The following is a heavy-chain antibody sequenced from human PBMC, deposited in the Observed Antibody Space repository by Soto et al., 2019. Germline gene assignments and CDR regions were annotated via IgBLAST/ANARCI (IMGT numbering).Heavy chain of an antibody. CDR2: IYHGVST. CDR1: GGSISSGGYS. Sequence: SETLSLTCAVSGGSISSGGYSWSWIRQPPGKGLECIGYIYHGVSTYYNPSLKSRVTISVDRSKNQFSLKLSSVTAADTAVYYCARGPPPGYWGQGTLVTVSS. J-gene: IGHJ4*02. CDR3: ARGPPPGY. V-gene: IGHV4-30-2*01.